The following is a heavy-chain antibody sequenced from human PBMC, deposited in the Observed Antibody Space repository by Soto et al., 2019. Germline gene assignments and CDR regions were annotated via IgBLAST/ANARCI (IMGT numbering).Heavy chain of an antibody. J-gene: IGHJ3*02. V-gene: IGHV1-69*02. CDR1: GGTFSSYT. CDR3: ARALGYGDYGAFDI. D-gene: IGHD4-17*01. Sequence: QVQLVQSGAEVKKPGSSVKVSCKASGGTFSSYTISWVRQAPGQGLEWMGRIIPILGIANYAQKFQGRVTITADKSTSTAYMELSSLRSEDTAVYYCARALGYGDYGAFDIWGQGTMVTVSS. CDR2: IIPILGIA.